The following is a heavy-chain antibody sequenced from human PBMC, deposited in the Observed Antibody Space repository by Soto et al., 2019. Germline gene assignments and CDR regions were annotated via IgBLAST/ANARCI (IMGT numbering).Heavy chain of an antibody. V-gene: IGHV1-18*01. CDR2: ISAYNDNT. CDR3: ARGWLTYGDYYFGY. J-gene: IGHJ4*02. CDR1: GYTFSSYS. D-gene: IGHD4-17*01. Sequence: ASGKVSCKASGYTFSSYSIGWVRQAPGQGLEWMGWISAYNDNTNSAQKLQGRVTMTTDTSTTTAYMELRSLRSDDTAMYYCARGWLTYGDYYFGYWGQGTLVTVSS.